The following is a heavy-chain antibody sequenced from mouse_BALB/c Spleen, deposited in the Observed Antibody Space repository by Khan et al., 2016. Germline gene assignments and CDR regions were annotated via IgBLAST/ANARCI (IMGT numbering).Heavy chain of an antibody. J-gene: IGHJ3*01. CDR3: ARYYDYDGGFAY. CDR2: IWGDGST. Sequence: QVQLKESGPGLVAPSQSLSITCTVSGFSLTGFSVNWVRQPPGKALEWLGMIWGDGSTDYNSALKSRLSFNRDDSKSQVFLKMNSLQTDDTARYFCARYYDYDGGFAYWGQGTLVTVSA. CDR1: GFSLTGFS. V-gene: IGHV2-6-7*01. D-gene: IGHD2-4*01.